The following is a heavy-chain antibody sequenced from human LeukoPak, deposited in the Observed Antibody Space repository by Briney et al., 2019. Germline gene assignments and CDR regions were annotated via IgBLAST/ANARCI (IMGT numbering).Heavy chain of an antibody. Sequence: ASVKVSCKASRYTFTSYYMHWVRQAPGQGLEWMGIINPSGGSTSYGQKFQGRVTMTRDMSTSTVYMELSSLRSEDTAVYYCARDSQLGYCSSTSCYTGQDLDYWGQGTLVTVSS. CDR3: ARDSQLGYCSSTSCYTGQDLDY. V-gene: IGHV1-46*01. CDR2: INPSGGST. CDR1: RYTFTSYY. J-gene: IGHJ4*02. D-gene: IGHD2-2*02.